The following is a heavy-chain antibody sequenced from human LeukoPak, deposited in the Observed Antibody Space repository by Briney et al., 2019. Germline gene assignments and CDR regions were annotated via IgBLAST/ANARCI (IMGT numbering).Heavy chain of an antibody. CDR1: GHAFTSYD. CDR2: MNPNSGNT. D-gene: IGHD5-18*01. Sequence: ASVKVSCKASGHAFTSYDINWVRQATGQGLEWMGWMNPNSGNTGYAQKFQGRVTMTRNTSISTAYLELSSLRSEDTAVYYCARGHRYGYDYFDYWGQGTLVTVSS. CDR3: ARGHRYGYDYFDY. V-gene: IGHV1-8*01. J-gene: IGHJ4*02.